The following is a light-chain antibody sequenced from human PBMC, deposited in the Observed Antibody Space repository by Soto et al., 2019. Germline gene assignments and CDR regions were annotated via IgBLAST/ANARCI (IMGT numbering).Light chain of an antibody. CDR2: LGS. V-gene: IGKV2-28*01. Sequence: DIVMTQSPLSLPVTPGEPASISCRSSQSLLHSNGYNYLDWYLQKPGQSPQLLIYLGSNRASGVPDRFSGSGSGTDFILKISRVEAEDFGVYYCMQTLQSPPEFGPGTKVDIK. CDR1: QSLLHSNGYNY. CDR3: MQTLQSPPE. J-gene: IGKJ3*01.